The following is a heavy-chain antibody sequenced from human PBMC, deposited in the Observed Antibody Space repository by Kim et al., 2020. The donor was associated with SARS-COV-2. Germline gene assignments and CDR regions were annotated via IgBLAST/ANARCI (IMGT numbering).Heavy chain of an antibody. CDR2: ILYDGSNK. CDR3: ARDLGGSNWYVGY. J-gene: IGHJ4*02. V-gene: IGHV3-30*14. Sequence: GGSLRLSCTASEFTFSNYAMHWVRQAPGKGLEWVAIILYDGSNKNYADSVKGRFTVSRDNSKNMVYLQMNSLRPEDTAVYDCARDLGGSNWYVGYWGQGT. CDR1: EFTFSNYA. D-gene: IGHD4-4*01.